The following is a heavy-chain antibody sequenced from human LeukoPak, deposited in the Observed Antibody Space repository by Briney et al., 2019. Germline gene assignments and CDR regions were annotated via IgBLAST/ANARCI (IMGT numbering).Heavy chain of an antibody. J-gene: IGHJ4*02. Sequence: SLNFSCKGSGYSFTNHWIGWGRPLPGKGVGWMGIIYLLDSDTKYSPSFQRQATISADKSISTTCLQWSSLKASDTAMYYCARLGDSSWYYDNIRPRWGQGTLVTASS. V-gene: IGHV5-51*01. CDR3: ARLGDSSWYYDNIRPR. D-gene: IGHD6-13*01. CDR2: IYLLDSDT. CDR1: GYSFTNHW.